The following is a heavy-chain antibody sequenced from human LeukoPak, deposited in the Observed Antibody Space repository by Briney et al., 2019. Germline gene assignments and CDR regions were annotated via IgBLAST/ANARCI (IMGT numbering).Heavy chain of an antibody. CDR1: GGSISSSSYY. D-gene: IGHD3-9*01. J-gene: IGHJ4*02. Sequence: SETLSLTCTVSGGSISSSSYYWGWIRQPPGKGLEWIGSIYYSGSTYYNPSLKSRVTISVDTSKNQFSLKLSSVTAADTAVYYCARLRYDILTGYPFDYWGQGTLVTVSS. CDR3: ARLRYDILTGYPFDY. V-gene: IGHV4-39*01. CDR2: IYYSGST.